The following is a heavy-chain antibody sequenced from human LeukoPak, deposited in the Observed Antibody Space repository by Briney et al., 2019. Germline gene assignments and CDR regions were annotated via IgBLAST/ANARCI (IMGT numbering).Heavy chain of an antibody. CDR2: IYYSGST. J-gene: IGHJ3*02. CDR3: ARHSRSAYTGYENAFDI. CDR1: GGSVSSNNYY. V-gene: IGHV4-61*01. D-gene: IGHD5-12*01. Sequence: SETLSLTCTVSGGSVSSNNYYWSWIRQPPGKGLEWIGYIYYSGSTNYNPSLKSRVNISIDTSKNQFSLKLNSVTAADTGIYYCARHSRSAYTGYENAFDIWGQGTMVTVSS.